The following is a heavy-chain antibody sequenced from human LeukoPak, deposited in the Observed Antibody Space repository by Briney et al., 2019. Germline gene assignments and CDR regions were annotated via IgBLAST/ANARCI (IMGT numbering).Heavy chain of an antibody. CDR2: IWYDGSNK. CDR3: ARDGTVTAGPFDP. D-gene: IGHD4-11*01. V-gene: IGHV3-33*01. CDR1: GITFSSFG. Sequence: GGSLRLSCAAPGITFSSFGMHWLRQAPGKGLEWVAFIWYDGSNKYYADSVKGRFTISRDNSKNTLYLQMNSLRVEDTAVYYCARDGTVTAGPFDPWGRGTLVTVSS. J-gene: IGHJ5*02.